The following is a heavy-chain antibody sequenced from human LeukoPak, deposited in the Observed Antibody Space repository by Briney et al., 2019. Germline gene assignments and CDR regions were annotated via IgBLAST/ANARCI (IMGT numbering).Heavy chain of an antibody. Sequence: GGSLRLSCAASGFTFSSYGMHWVRQAPGKGLEWVAFIRYDGSNKYYADSVKGRFTISRDNSKNTLYLQMNSLRAEDTAVYYCANDGKVATTSTYYYDSSGYYWNWGQGTLVTVSS. D-gene: IGHD3-22*01. CDR1: GFTFSSYG. J-gene: IGHJ4*02. CDR2: IRYDGSNK. CDR3: ANDGKVATTSTYYYDSSGYYWN. V-gene: IGHV3-30*02.